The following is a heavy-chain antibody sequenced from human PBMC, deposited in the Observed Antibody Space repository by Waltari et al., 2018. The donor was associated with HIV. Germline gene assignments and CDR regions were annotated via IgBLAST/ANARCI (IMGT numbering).Heavy chain of an antibody. J-gene: IGHJ4*02. CDR1: RFTFTAYY. Sequence: QVQLVQSGAEVKKPGASVKVSCTASRFTFTAYYVHWVRQAPGQGLEWMGWINSKSGVTHFAQNFQGRINMTRDTSIETAYLELSRLQSDDTAVYYCARDWWQLPSGGYFFDYWGQGTLVTVSS. V-gene: IGHV1-2*02. D-gene: IGHD2-15*01. CDR3: ARDWWQLPSGGYFFDY. CDR2: INSKSGVT.